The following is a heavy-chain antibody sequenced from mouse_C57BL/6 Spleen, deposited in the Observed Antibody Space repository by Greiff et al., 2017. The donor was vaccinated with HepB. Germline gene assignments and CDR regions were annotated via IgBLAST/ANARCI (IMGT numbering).Heavy chain of an antibody. CDR1: GFTFSSYA. J-gene: IGHJ2*01. CDR2: ISDGGSYT. V-gene: IGHV5-4*01. D-gene: IGHD1-1*01. CDR3: ARDRGYGSTPLDY. Sequence: EVQVVESGGGLVKPGGSLKLSCAASGFTFSSYAMSWVRQTPEKRLEWVATISDGGSYTYYPDNVKGRFTISRDNAKNNLYLQMSHLKSEDTAMYYCARDRGYGSTPLDYWGQGTTLTVSS.